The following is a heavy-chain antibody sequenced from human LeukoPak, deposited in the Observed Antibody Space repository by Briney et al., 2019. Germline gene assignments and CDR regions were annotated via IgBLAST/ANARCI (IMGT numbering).Heavy chain of an antibody. CDR2: ISSSGSTI. Sequence: GGSLRLSCAASGFTFSDYYMSWIRQAPGKGLEWVSYISSSGSTIYYADSVKGRFTISRDNAKNSLYLQMNSLRAEDTAVYYCARVHYDILSGYYYYYYMDVWGKGTTVTISS. CDR3: ARVHYDILSGYYYYYYMDV. J-gene: IGHJ6*03. CDR1: GFTFSDYY. V-gene: IGHV3-11*01. D-gene: IGHD3-9*01.